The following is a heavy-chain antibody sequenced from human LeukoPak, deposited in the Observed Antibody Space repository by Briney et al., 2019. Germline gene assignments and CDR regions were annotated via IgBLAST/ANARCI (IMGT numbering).Heavy chain of an antibody. CDR2: IYTADSDT. CDR3: ARLPHCGSDCYPNWFDS. CDR1: GGSFTKFW. J-gene: IGHJ5*01. Sequence: GASLKISCEGSGGSFTKFWIGWVRQMPGKGLELMGIIYTADSDTRYSPSFQGQVTISADKSISTAYLQWSSLKTSDTAMYYCARLPHCGSDCYPNWFDSWGQGTLVTVSS. D-gene: IGHD2-21*02. V-gene: IGHV5-51*01.